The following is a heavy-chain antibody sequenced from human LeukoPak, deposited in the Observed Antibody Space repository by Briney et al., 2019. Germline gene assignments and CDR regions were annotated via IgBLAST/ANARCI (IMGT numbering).Heavy chain of an antibody. CDR1: GGSISSYY. Sequence: SETLSLTCTVSGGSISSYYWSWIRQPPGKGLEWIGYIYYSGSTNYNPSLKSRVTISVDTSKNQFSLKLSSVTAADTAVYYCARIRRYSSSSGDWFDPWGQGTLVTVSS. CDR2: IYYSGST. V-gene: IGHV4-59*01. D-gene: IGHD6-13*01. CDR3: ARIRRYSSSSGDWFDP. J-gene: IGHJ5*02.